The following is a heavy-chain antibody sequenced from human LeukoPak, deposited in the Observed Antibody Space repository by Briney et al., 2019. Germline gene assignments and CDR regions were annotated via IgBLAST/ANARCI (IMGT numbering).Heavy chain of an antibody. CDR2: ISSDGSNK. J-gene: IGHJ6*02. CDR3: AKGRDYYYYGMDA. CDR1: GFTFSYND. Sequence: GGSLRLSCAASGFTFSYNDMHWVRQAPGKGLEWVAVISSDGSNKYYADSVKGRFTISRDNSKNTLYLQMNSLRVEDTAVYYCAKGRDYYYYGMDAWGQGTTVTVSS. V-gene: IGHV3-30*18.